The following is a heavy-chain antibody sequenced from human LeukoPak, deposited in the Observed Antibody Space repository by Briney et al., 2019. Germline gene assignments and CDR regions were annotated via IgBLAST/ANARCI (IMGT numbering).Heavy chain of an antibody. Sequence: ASVNVSCTASGYTFTSYDINWVRQATGQGLEWMGWMNPNSGNTNYAQKLQGRVTMTTDTSTITAYMELRSLRSDDTAVYYCARDLRITVSVAEKMNSGYWGQGTLVTVSS. V-gene: IGHV1-8*01. D-gene: IGHD6-19*01. CDR2: MNPNSGNT. CDR1: GYTFTSYD. J-gene: IGHJ4*02. CDR3: ARDLRITVSVAEKMNSGY.